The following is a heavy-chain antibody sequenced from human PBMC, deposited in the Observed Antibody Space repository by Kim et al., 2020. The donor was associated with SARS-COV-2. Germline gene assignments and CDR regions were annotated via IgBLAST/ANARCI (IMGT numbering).Heavy chain of an antibody. V-gene: IGHV1-2*02. CDR3: ARWERFGELFLFDY. D-gene: IGHD3-10*01. Sequence: AQKFQGRVTMTRDKSISTAYMELSRLRSDDTAVYYCARWERFGELFLFDYWGQGTLVTVSS. J-gene: IGHJ4*02.